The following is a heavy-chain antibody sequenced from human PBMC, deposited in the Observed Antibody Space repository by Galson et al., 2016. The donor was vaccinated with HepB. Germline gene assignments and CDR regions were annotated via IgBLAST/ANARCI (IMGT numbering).Heavy chain of an antibody. J-gene: IGHJ3*02. CDR2: IRDGDGRT. CDR1: GFTFSSYA. V-gene: IGHV3-23*01. CDR3: AKISLGGYSSGWGGSFDI. Sequence: SLRLSCAGSGFTFSSYAMNWVRQAPGKGLEWVSSIRDGDGRTHYADSVKGRFTISRDNSKHTLSLQMNSLRAEDTAIYYCAKISLGGYSSGWGGSFDIWGQGTKVTVSS. D-gene: IGHD6-19*01.